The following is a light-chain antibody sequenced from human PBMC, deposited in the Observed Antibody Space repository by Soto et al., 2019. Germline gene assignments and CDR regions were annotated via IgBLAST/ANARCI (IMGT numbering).Light chain of an antibody. CDR2: EGS. CDR1: SSDVGNSDL. Sequence: QSALTQPASVSGSPGQSFTISCSGISSDVGNSDLISWYQQYPGEAPKVIMFEGSKRPSGVSNRVSGSKSGDTASLTISGLQAEDEAEYYCISYAGRDTLVFGGGTKVTVL. J-gene: IGLJ2*01. CDR3: ISYAGRDTLV. V-gene: IGLV2-23*01.